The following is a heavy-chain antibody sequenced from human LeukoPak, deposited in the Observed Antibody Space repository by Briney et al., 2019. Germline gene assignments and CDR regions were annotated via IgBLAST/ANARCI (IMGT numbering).Heavy chain of an antibody. Sequence: GASVKVSCKASGYTFTSYDINWVRQATGQGLEWMGWMNPKSGNTDYAQKFQGRVTMTRNTSINTAYLELSSLRSDDTAGYFCARGVGGLGNMDVWGEGTTVIVSS. CDR2: MNPKSGNT. J-gene: IGHJ6*03. V-gene: IGHV1-8*01. CDR3: ARGVGGLGNMDV. CDR1: GYTFTSYD. D-gene: IGHD3-16*01.